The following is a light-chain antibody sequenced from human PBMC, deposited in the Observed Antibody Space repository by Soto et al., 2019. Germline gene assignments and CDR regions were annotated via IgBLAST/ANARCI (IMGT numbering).Light chain of an antibody. CDR2: DVS. J-gene: IGLJ1*01. Sequence: QSALTQPASVSGSPAQSITIYCTGTSSDVGGYNYVSWYQQHPGRAPELMIYDVSNRPSGVANRFSGSKSGNTASLTISGLQAEDEADYYCSSYTSSRTLYVFGTGTKVTVL. CDR3: SSYTSSRTLYV. V-gene: IGLV2-14*01. CDR1: SSDVGGYNY.